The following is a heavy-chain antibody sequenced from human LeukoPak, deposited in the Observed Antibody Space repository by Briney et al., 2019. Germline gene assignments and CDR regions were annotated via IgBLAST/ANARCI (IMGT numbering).Heavy chain of an antibody. CDR2: IYYSGST. CDR1: GGSISSYY. J-gene: IGHJ3*02. CDR3: ARGPSGSSGYYGPHDAFDI. V-gene: IGHV4-59*01. Sequence: SETLSLTCTVSGGSISSYYWSWIRRPPGKGLEWIGYIYYSGSTNYNPSLKSRVTISVDTSKNQFSLKLSSVTAADTAVYYCARGPSGSSGYYGPHDAFDIWGQGTMVTVSS. D-gene: IGHD3-22*01.